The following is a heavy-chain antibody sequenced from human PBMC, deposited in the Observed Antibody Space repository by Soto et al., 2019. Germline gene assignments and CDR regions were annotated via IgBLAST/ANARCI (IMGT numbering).Heavy chain of an antibody. CDR3: ARSAEQQLAFPDY. CDR1: GYSFTSYW. D-gene: IGHD6-13*01. V-gene: IGHV5-51*01. CDR2: IYPGDSDT. J-gene: IGHJ4*02. Sequence: GESLKISCKGSGYSFTSYWIGWARQMPGKGLEWMGIIYPGDSDTRYSPSFQGQVTISADKSISTAYLQWSSLKASDTAMYYCARSAEQQLAFPDYWGQGTLVTVSS.